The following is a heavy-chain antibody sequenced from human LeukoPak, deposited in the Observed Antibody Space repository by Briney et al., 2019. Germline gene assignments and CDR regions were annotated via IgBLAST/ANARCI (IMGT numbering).Heavy chain of an antibody. D-gene: IGHD2-2*02. CDR1: GFTFSSYS. Sequence: PGGSLRLSCAASGFTFSSYSMNWVRQAPGKGLEWVSSISSSSSYIYYADSVKGRFTISRDNAKNSLYLQMNSLRAEDTAVYYCARRDIVVVPAAIVQDYYYYMDVWGKGTTVTVSS. CDR2: ISSSSSYI. J-gene: IGHJ6*03. CDR3: ARRDIVVVPAAIVQDYYYYMDV. V-gene: IGHV3-21*01.